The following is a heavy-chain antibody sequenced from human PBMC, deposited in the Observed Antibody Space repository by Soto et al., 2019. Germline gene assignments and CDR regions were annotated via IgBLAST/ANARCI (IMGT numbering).Heavy chain of an antibody. CDR1: GGSVSSGSYY. J-gene: IGHJ4*02. V-gene: IGHV4-61*01. Sequence: SETLSLTCTVSGGSVSSGSYYWSWIRQPPGKGLECIGCIYYSGSTNYNPSLKSRVTISVDTSKNQFSLKLSSVTAADTAVYYCARDVWELLGFDYWGQGTLVTVSS. D-gene: IGHD1-26*01. CDR3: ARDVWELLGFDY. CDR2: IYYSGST.